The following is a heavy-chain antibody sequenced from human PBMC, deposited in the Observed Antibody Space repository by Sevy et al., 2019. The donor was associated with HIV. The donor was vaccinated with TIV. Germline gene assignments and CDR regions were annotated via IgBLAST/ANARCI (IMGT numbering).Heavy chain of an antibody. J-gene: IGHJ4*01. CDR2: ISSESGYI. CDR3: ARDGKVPVPGLYYFDY. CDR1: GLTFSNDN. Sequence: GGSLRLSCAASGLTFSNDNMNWVRQAPGKGLEWVSFISSESGYIYYADSVKGRFSMSRDNAKNSLYLQMNSLRAEDTAVYYCARDGKVPVPGLYYFDYWGHGTLVTVSS. D-gene: IGHD6-19*01. V-gene: IGHV3-21*01.